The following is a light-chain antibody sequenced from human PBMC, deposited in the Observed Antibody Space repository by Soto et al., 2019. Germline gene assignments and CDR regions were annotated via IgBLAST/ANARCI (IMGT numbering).Light chain of an antibody. V-gene: IGLV2-14*01. CDR1: SSDIGVYNY. Sequence: QSAPTQPASVSGSPGQSITISCTGTSSDIGVYNYVSWYQQHPGKAPKLMIYEVGNRPSGVSNRFSGSKSGNTASLTISGLQAEDEGDYYCSSYTTTRSVVFGGGTKLTVL. CDR3: SSYTTTRSVV. CDR2: EVG. J-gene: IGLJ2*01.